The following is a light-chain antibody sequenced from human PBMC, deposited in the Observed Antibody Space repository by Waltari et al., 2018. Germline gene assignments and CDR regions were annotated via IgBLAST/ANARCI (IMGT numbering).Light chain of an antibody. V-gene: IGLV1-40*01. CDR3: QSFDRDLNAVL. Sequence: QSVLTQPPSVSGAPGQSVTISCTGSSSNIGAGYDVHWYQQIPGSAPKVLIYRDDDRPAGVPGRFSGSKSGTSASLSVTGLHVEDEADYFCQSFDRDLNAVLFGGGTKLTVL. CDR2: RDD. CDR1: SSNIGAGYD. J-gene: IGLJ2*01.